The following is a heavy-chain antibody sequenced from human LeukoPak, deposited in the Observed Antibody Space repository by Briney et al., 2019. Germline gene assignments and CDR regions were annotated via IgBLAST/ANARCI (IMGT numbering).Heavy chain of an antibody. V-gene: IGHV1-69*05. Sequence: ASVKVSCKASGGTFSSYAISWVRQAPGQGLEWMGGIIPIFGTANYARKFQGRVTITTDESTSTAYMELSSLRSEDTAVYYCARERIFGVVIHAFDIWGQGTMVTVSS. D-gene: IGHD3-3*01. J-gene: IGHJ3*02. CDR1: GGTFSSYA. CDR2: IIPIFGTA. CDR3: ARERIFGVVIHAFDI.